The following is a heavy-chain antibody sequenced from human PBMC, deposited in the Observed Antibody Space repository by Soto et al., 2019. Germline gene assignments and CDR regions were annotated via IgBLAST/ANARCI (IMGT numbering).Heavy chain of an antibody. Sequence: QVQLQQWGAGLLKPSETLSLTCAVYGGSFSGYYWSWIRQPPGKGLEWIGEINHSGSTNYNPSLKSRVTTSVDTSKNQFSLKLSSVTAADTAVYYCARGASGYALNYYYYYMAVWGKGTTVTVSS. CDR3: ARGASGYALNYYYYYMAV. CDR1: GGSFSGYY. CDR2: INHSGST. J-gene: IGHJ6*03. D-gene: IGHD5-12*01. V-gene: IGHV4-34*01.